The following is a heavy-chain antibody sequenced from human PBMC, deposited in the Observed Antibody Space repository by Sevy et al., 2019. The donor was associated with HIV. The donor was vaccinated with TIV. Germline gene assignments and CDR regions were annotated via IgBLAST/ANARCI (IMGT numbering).Heavy chain of an antibody. CDR1: GFTFDSYW. Sequence: GGSLRLSCVASGFTFDSYWMHWVRQAPGKGLVWVSRINSDGSSTPYADSVKGRFTISRDNARNTRYLQLNRLGAVDTAVYYCTRGDPIVPPSGYYYHMDVWGKGTTVTVSS. J-gene: IGHJ6*03. V-gene: IGHV3-74*01. D-gene: IGHD3-10*01. CDR2: INSDGSST. CDR3: TRGDPIVPPSGYYYHMDV.